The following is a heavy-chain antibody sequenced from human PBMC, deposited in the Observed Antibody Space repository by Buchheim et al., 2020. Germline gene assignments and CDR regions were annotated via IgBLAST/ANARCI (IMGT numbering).Heavy chain of an antibody. CDR3: ASGGVGREYSSLNYYYYYMDV. CDR1: GYTFTSYD. V-gene: IGHV1-8*01. Sequence: QVQLVQSGAEVKKPGASVKVSCKASGYTFTSYDINWVRQATGQGLEWMGWMNPNSGNTGYAHKFQGRVTMTRNTSISTSYMELSSLRSEDTAVYYCASGGVGREYSSLNYYYYYMDVWGKGTT. J-gene: IGHJ6*03. CDR2: MNPNSGNT. D-gene: IGHD5-18*01.